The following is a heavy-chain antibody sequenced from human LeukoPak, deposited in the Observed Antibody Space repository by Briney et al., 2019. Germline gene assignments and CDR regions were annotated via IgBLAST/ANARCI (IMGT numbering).Heavy chain of an antibody. CDR3: AFMPVTTLDYYYGMDV. D-gene: IGHD4-17*01. V-gene: IGHV4-4*02. Sequence: SETLSLTCAVSGGSISTNNWWSWVRQPPGKGLEWIGEIYHTGSTNYSPSLRSRVTMSIDKSNNQFSLKLSSVTAADTAVYYCAFMPVTTLDYYYGMDVWGQGTTVTVSS. CDR1: GGSISTNNW. J-gene: IGHJ6*02. CDR2: IYHTGST.